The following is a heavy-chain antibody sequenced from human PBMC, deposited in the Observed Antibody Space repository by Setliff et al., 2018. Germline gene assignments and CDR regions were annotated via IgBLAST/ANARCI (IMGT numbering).Heavy chain of an antibody. V-gene: IGHV4-59*08. CDR1: GDSISDAS. J-gene: IGHJ2*01. CDR2: VFYSGST. Sequence: SETLSLTCTVSGDSISDASIMAWIRQPPGKGLEFIGYVFYSGSTNYNPSLKSRVTISVDTSKNQFSLKLSSVTAADTAVYYCARPPRGGRWYFDLWGRGTLVTVSS. D-gene: IGHD3-16*01. CDR3: ARPPRGGRWYFDL.